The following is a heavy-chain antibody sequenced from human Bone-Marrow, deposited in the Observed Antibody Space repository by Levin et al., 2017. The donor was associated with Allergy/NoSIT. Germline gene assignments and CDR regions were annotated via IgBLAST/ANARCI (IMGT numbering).Heavy chain of an antibody. CDR1: GFTFSSYG. CDR2: IWYDGSNK. J-gene: IGHJ4*02. Sequence: GGSLRLSCAASGFTFSSYGMHWVRQAPGKGLEWVAVIWYDGSNKYYADSVKGRFTISRDNSKNTLYLQMNSLRAEDTAVYYCARDFGSTSCYGVPFGGPLDYWGQGTLVTVSS. D-gene: IGHD2-2*01. V-gene: IGHV3-33*01. CDR3: ARDFGSTSCYGVPFGGPLDY.